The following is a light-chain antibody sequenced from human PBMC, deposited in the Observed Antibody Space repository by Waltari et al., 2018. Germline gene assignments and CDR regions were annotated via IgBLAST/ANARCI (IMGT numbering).Light chain of an antibody. CDR3: CSYAGRYTSV. V-gene: IGLV2-11*01. J-gene: IGLJ2*01. CDR1: NSDVGAYNY. CDR2: DVG. Sequence: QSALTQPRSVSGSPGQSLTLSCTGTNSDVGAYNYVSWYQQRPGKAPKPVLYDVGDRPAGVPDRFSGSKAGNTASLTITGLQADDEADYYCCSYAGRYTSVFGGGTKVTVL.